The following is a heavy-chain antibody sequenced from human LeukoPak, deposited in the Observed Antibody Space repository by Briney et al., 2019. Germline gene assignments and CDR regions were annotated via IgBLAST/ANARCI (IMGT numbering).Heavy chain of an antibody. V-gene: IGHV3-48*02. Sequence: PGGSLRLSCAASGFTFSSYSMNWVRQAPGKGLEWVSHITASGTAMFYADSVKGRFTISRDNAKNSLYLQMNSLRDEDTAVYYCARDGGYDSSGYYYFDYWGQGTLVTVSS. D-gene: IGHD3-22*01. CDR1: GFTFSSYS. J-gene: IGHJ4*02. CDR2: ITASGTAM. CDR3: ARDGGYDSSGYYYFDY.